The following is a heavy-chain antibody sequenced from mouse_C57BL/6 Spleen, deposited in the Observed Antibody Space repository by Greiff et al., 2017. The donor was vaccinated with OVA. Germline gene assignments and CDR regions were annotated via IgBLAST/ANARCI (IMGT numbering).Heavy chain of an antibody. D-gene: IGHD1-1*01. CDR1: GYAFSSSW. CDR2: IYPGDGDT. J-gene: IGHJ3*01. V-gene: IGHV1-82*01. CDR3: ARNGDYGSPWFAY. Sequence: VQLQQSGPELVKPGASVKISCKASGYAFSSSWMNWVKQRPGKGLEWIGRIYPGDGDTNYNGKFKGKATLTADKSSSTAYMQLSSLTSEDSAVYFCARNGDYGSPWFAYWGQGTLVTVSA.